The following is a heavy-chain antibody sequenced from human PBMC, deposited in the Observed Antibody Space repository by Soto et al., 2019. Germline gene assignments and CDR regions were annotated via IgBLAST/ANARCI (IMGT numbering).Heavy chain of an antibody. J-gene: IGHJ6*03. CDR3: AREEGCYNMGTFPVYCMDV. D-gene: IGHD6-19*01. V-gene: IGHV1-69*08. CDR1: GGTLSSET. CDR2: IIPLLGIG. Sequence: QVQLVQSGPEVKKSGSSVKVSCKVSGGTLSSETISWLRQAPGQGLEWMGRIIPLLGIGNYAQKFQGRVTITEDISTNTGYMELSSLTSQDTAIYYCAREEGCYNMGTFPVYCMDVWGNGTTVTVSS.